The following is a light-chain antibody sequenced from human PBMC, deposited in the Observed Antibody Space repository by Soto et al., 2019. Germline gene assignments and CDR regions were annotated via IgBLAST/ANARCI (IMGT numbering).Light chain of an antibody. CDR3: QHYNSYSEA. Sequence: DIQMTQSPSSLSASVGDRVTITCLASHDIGNYLNWYQQKPGKAPKLLIYKASTLKSGVPSRFSGSGSGTEFTLTISSLQPDDFATYYCQHYNSYSEAFGQGTKVELK. CDR2: KAS. J-gene: IGKJ1*01. CDR1: HDIGNY. V-gene: IGKV1-5*03.